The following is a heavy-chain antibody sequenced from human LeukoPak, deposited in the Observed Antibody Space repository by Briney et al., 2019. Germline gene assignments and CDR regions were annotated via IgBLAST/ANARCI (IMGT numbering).Heavy chain of an antibody. CDR2: ISAYNGNT. Sequence: ASVKVSCKASGYTFTSYGISWVRQAPGQGLEWMGWISAYNGNTNYAQKLQGRVTMTTDTSTSTAYMELRSLRSDDTAVYYCARDRITLGYDILTGYAPLGYWGQGTLVTVSS. CDR3: ARDRITLGYDILTGYAPLGY. J-gene: IGHJ4*02. V-gene: IGHV1-18*01. CDR1: GYTFTSYG. D-gene: IGHD3-9*01.